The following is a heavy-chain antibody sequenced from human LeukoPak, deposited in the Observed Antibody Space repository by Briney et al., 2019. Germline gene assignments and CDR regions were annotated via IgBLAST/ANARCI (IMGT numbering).Heavy chain of an antibody. CDR3: ARLRGARYFDWFDAFDI. J-gene: IGHJ3*02. D-gene: IGHD3-9*01. V-gene: IGHV5-51*01. Sequence: GESLKISCKGSGYSFTSYWIAWVRQLPGKGLEWMGIIYPGDSDTRYSPSYQGQVTISADKSISTAYLQWSSLQASDTAMYYCARLRGARYFDWFDAFDIWGQGTMVTVSS. CDR1: GYSFTSYW. CDR2: IYPGDSDT.